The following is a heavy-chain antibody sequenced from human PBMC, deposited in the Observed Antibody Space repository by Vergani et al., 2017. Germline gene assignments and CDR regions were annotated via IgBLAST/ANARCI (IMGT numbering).Heavy chain of an antibody. D-gene: IGHD6-13*01. CDR3: ARAAAGNYYYYGMDV. V-gene: IGHV1-69*04. CDR1: GYSLTELT. CDR2: IIPILGIA. J-gene: IGHJ6*02. Sequence: QVQLVQSGSEVRKPGASVKVSCQVSGYSLTELTIHWVRQAPGKGLEWMGRIIPILGIANYAQKFQGRVTITADKSTSTAYMELSSLRSEDTAVYYCARAAAGNYYYYGMDVWGQGTTVTVSS.